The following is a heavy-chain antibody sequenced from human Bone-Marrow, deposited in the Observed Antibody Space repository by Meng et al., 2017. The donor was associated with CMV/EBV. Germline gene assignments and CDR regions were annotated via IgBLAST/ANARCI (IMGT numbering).Heavy chain of an antibody. D-gene: IGHD3-22*01. Sequence: KVSCKASGYTFTSYDINWVRQATGQGLEWMGGIIPIFGAANYAQRFQGRVTITTDESTNTAYMELSSLRSEDTAVYYCARDYDSSAYYNCFDPWGQGTLVTVSS. CDR2: IIPIFGAA. V-gene: IGHV1-69*05. CDR3: ARDYDSSAYYNCFDP. J-gene: IGHJ5*02. CDR1: GYTFTSYD.